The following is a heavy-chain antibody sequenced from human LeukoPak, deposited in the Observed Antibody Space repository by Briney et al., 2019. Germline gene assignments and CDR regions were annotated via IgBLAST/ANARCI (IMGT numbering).Heavy chain of an antibody. CDR2: ISWNSGSI. CDR3: AKDGNSGYESEFDY. V-gene: IGHV3-9*01. Sequence: GGSLRLSCAASGFTFDDYAMHWVRQAPGKGLEWVSGISWNSGSIGYADSVKGRFTISRDNAKNSLYLQMNSLRAEDTALYYCAKDGNSGYESEFDYWGQGTLVTVSS. CDR1: GFTFDDYA. J-gene: IGHJ4*02. D-gene: IGHD5-12*01.